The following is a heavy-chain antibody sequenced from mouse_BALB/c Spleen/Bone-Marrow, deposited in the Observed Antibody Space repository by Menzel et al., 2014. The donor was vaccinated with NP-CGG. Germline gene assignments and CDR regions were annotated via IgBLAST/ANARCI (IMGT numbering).Heavy chain of an antibody. CDR1: EYEFPSHD. Sequence: EVQLVESGGGLVQPGESLKLSCKSNEYEFPSHDMSWVRKTPEKRLELVAAINSDGGSTYYPDTMERRFIISRDNSKKTLYLQMSSLRSEDTAFYYCARHGDYYGSSLFAYWGQGTLVTVSA. CDR3: ARHGDYYGSSLFAY. J-gene: IGHJ3*01. CDR2: INSDGGST. V-gene: IGHV5-2*01. D-gene: IGHD1-1*01.